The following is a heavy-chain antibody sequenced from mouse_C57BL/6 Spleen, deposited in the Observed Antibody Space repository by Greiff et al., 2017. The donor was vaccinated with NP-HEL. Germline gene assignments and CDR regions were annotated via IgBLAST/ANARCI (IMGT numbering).Heavy chain of an antibody. CDR3: SRSQYAWFAY. D-gene: IGHD2-14*01. V-gene: IGHV1-50*01. Sequence: QVQLQQPGAELVKPGASVKLSCKASGYTFTSYWMQWVKQRPGQGLEWIGEIDPSDSYTNYNQKFKGKATLTVDTSSSTAYMQLSSLTSEDSAGYYCSRSQYAWFAYWGQGTLVTVSA. CDR2: IDPSDSYT. J-gene: IGHJ3*01. CDR1: GYTFTSYW.